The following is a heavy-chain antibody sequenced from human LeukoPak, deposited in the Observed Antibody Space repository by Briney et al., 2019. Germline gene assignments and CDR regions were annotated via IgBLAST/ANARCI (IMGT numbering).Heavy chain of an antibody. CDR2: ISGGGDTT. J-gene: IGHJ4*02. V-gene: IGHV3-23*01. CDR1: GFTFSSYA. CDR3: AKVRYDDSSGYPHYYFDY. Sequence: GGSLRLSCAASGFTFSSYAMSWVRQAPGKGLEWVSGISGGGDTTYYADSVKGRFTISRDNSKNTLYLQMSSLRAEDTAEYYCAKVRYDDSSGYPHYYFDYWGQGTLVTVSS. D-gene: IGHD3-22*01.